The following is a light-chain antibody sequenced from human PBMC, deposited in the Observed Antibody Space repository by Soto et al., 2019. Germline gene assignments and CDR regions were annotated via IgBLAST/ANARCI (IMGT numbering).Light chain of an antibody. Sequence: DIQMTQSPSTLSGSVGDRVTITCRASQTISSWLAWYQQKPGKAPKLLIYKASTLKSGVPSRFSGSGPGTEFTLTISSLQPEDFATYYCQQRNSYPITFGQGTRLEIK. CDR2: KAS. V-gene: IGKV1-5*03. CDR1: QTISSW. CDR3: QQRNSYPIT. J-gene: IGKJ5*01.